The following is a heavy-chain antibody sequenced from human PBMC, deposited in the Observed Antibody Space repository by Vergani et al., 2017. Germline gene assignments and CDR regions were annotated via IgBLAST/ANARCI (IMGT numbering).Heavy chain of an antibody. CDR2: ISGSGGST. Sequence: EVQLLESGGGLVQPGGSLRLSCAASGFTFSSYAMSWVRQAPGKGLEWVSAISGSGGSTYYADSVKGRFTISRDNSKNTLYLQMNSLRAEDTAVYYCAKDKXPSYYDSSGPTSVWGQGTTVTVSS. J-gene: IGHJ6*02. V-gene: IGHV3-23*01. CDR1: GFTFSSYA. D-gene: IGHD3-22*01. CDR3: AKDKXPSYYDSSGPTSV.